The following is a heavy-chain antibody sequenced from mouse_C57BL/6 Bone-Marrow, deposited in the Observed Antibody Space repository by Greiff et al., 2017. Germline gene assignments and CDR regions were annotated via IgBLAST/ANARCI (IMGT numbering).Heavy chain of an antibody. CDR1: GFTFSSYG. Sequence: EVKLVESGGDLVKPGGSLKLSCAASGFTFSSYGMSWVRQTPDKRLEWVATISSCGSYTYYPDSVKGRFTFSRDNAKNTLYRQMRILKSEDTALYYCARRGYYYDMDYWGQGTSVTVSS. CDR2: ISSCGSYT. V-gene: IGHV5-6*02. CDR3: ARRGYYYDMDY. J-gene: IGHJ4*01.